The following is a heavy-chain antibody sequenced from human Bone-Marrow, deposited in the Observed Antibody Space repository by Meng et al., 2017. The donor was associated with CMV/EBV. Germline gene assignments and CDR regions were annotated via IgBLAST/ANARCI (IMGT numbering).Heavy chain of an antibody. CDR2: IYPGDSDT. Sequence: KVSCKASGYTFTGYYMHWVRQAPGQGLEWMGIIYPGDSDTRYSPSFQGQVTISADKSISTAYLQWSSLKASDTAMYYCARYCSSTSCLQDYGMDVSGQGTTVTVSS. J-gene: IGHJ6*02. V-gene: IGHV5-51*01. CDR3: ARYCSSTSCLQDYGMDV. D-gene: IGHD2-2*01. CDR1: GYTFTGYY.